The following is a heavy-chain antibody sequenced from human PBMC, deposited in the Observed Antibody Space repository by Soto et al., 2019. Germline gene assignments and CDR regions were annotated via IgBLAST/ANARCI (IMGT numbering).Heavy chain of an antibody. Sequence: PGGSLRLSCAASGFTLSSYSMNWVRQAPGKGLEWVSYISSSSSTIYYADSVKGRFTISRDNSKNTLYLQMNSLRAEDTAVYYCAKDRNWNVGYGMDVWGQGTTVTVSS. D-gene: IGHD1-1*01. CDR2: ISSSSSTI. CDR1: GFTLSSYS. V-gene: IGHV3-48*01. CDR3: AKDRNWNVGYGMDV. J-gene: IGHJ6*02.